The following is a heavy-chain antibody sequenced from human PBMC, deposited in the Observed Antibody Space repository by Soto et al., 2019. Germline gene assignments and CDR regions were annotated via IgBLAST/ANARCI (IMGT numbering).Heavy chain of an antibody. J-gene: IGHJ5*02. D-gene: IGHD6-13*01. CDR2: IYWNDDK. V-gene: IGHV2-5*01. Sequence: SGPTLVNPTQTLTLTCTFSGFSLSTSGVGVGWIRQPPGKALEWLALIYWNDDKRYSPSLKSRLTITKDTSKNQVVLTMTNMDPVDTATYYCEHRFAAGFRGGWFDPWGQGTLVTVSS. CDR3: EHRFAAGFRGGWFDP. CDR1: GFSLSTSGVG.